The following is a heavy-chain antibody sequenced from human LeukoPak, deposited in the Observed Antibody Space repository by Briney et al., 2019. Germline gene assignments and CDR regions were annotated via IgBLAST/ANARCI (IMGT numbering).Heavy chain of an antibody. V-gene: IGHV1-18*01. CDR1: GYTFTSYG. Sequence: ASVNVSCKASGYTFTSYGISWVRQAPGQGLEWMGWISAYNGNTNYAQKLQGRVTMTTDTSTSTAYMELRSLRSDDTAVYYCATSPDDFWSGYYAFDIWGQGTMVTVSS. CDR2: ISAYNGNT. J-gene: IGHJ3*02. CDR3: ATSPDDFWSGYYAFDI. D-gene: IGHD3-3*01.